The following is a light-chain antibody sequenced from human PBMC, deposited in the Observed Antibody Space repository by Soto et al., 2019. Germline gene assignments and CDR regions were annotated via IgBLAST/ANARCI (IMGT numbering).Light chain of an antibody. CDR1: QDIAAY. Sequence: DIQVTQSPSSVSASVGDRVTITCRASQDIAAYLAWYQHKPGRAPELLIHAAPSLQSGVPSRFSGSGSGTDFTLTINSLQPEDFATYYCQQAYSFPITFGQGTRLEI. CDR3: QQAYSFPIT. V-gene: IGKV1D-12*01. J-gene: IGKJ5*01. CDR2: AAP.